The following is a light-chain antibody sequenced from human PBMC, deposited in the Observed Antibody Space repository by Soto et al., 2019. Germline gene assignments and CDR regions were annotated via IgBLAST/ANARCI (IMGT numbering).Light chain of an antibody. CDR2: AAS. V-gene: IGKV1-39*01. J-gene: IGKJ1*01. CDR3: QQSYSAPRT. CDR1: QSISNY. Sequence: DIQMTQSPSSLSASVGDRVTIICRASQSISNYLIWYQHKPGKAPKLLIYAASTLQSGVPSRFSGSGSGTDFTLTISSLQSEDFATYYCQQSYSAPRTFGQGTKVEI.